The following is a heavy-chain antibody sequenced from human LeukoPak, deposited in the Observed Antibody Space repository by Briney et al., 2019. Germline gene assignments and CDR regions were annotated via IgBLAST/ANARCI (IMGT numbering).Heavy chain of an antibody. CDR1: GYTFTSYY. V-gene: IGHV1-46*01. CDR3: ARDRLGGYSSSWYLFDYYYYGMDV. D-gene: IGHD6-13*01. Sequence: ASVKVSCKASGYTFTSYYMHWVRQAPGQGLEWMGIINPSGGSTSYAQKFQGRVTMTRDTSTSTVYMELSSLRAEDTAVYYCARDRLGGYSSSWYLFDYYYYGMDVWGQGTTVTVSS. J-gene: IGHJ6*02. CDR2: INPSGGST.